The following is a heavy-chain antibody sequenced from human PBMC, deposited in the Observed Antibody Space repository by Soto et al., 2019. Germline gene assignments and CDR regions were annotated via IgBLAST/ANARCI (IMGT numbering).Heavy chain of an antibody. CDR2: IKSKTDGGTT. V-gene: IGHV3-15*05. Sequence: KPGGSLRLSCAASVFTFSNAWMSWVRQASGKGLEWVGRIKSKTDGGTTDYAAPVKGRFTISRDDSKNTLYLQMNSLRADDTAVYFCVRDQDSRGYSVFNHWGQGAQVTVS. J-gene: IGHJ4*02. D-gene: IGHD3-22*01. CDR3: VRDQDSRGYSVFNH. CDR1: VFTFSNAW.